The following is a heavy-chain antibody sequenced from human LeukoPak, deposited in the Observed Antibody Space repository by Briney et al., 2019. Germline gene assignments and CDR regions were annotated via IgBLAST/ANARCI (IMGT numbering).Heavy chain of an antibody. J-gene: IGHJ4*02. CDR2: ISYDGSNK. V-gene: IGHV3-30*18. D-gene: IGHD2-15*01. Sequence: PGGSLRLSCAASGFTFSSYGTHWVRQAPGKGLEWVAVISYDGSNKYYADSVKGRFTISRDNSKNTLYLQMNSLRAEDTAVYYCAKDHIVVVVAATPMIDYWGQGTLVTVSS. CDR1: GFTFSSYG. CDR3: AKDHIVVVVAATPMIDY.